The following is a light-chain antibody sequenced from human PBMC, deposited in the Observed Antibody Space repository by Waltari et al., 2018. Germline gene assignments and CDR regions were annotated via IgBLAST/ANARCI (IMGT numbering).Light chain of an antibody. CDR1: QSLSNW. J-gene: IGKJ4*01. V-gene: IGKV1-5*03. Sequence: DIQMTQSPSTLSASVGDRVTITCRASQSLSNWLAWYQQKPGKAPKLLIYKASTLESGVQSRFSGSGSGTEFTLTISSLQPDDFATYYCQQYNSYSLLTFGGGTKVEIK. CDR2: KAS. CDR3: QQYNSYSLLT.